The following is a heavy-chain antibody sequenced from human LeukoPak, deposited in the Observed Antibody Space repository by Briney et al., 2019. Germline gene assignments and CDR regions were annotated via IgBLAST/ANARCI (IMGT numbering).Heavy chain of an antibody. V-gene: IGHV1-2*02. J-gene: IGHJ4*02. CDR2: INPNSGGT. Sequence: ASVKVSCKASGYTFTGYYMHWVRQAPGQGLEWMGWINPNSGGTNYAQKFQGRVTMTRDTSISTAYMELSRLRSDDTAVYYCARERFEGDYSSRGSFDYWGQGTLVTVSS. D-gene: IGHD6-13*01. CDR3: ARERFEGDYSSRGSFDY. CDR1: GYTFTGYY.